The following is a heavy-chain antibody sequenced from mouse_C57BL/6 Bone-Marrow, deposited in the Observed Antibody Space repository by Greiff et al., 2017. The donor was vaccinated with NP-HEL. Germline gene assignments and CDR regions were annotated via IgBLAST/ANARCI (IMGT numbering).Heavy chain of an antibody. CDR2: IDPENGDT. D-gene: IGHD1-1*01. V-gene: IGHV14-4*01. J-gene: IGHJ2*01. CDR3: TTYGSSYDYFDY. CDR1: GFNIKDDY. Sequence: EVKLQQSGAELVRPGASVKLSCTASGFNIKDDYMHWVKQRPEPGLEWIGWIDPENGDTEYASKFQGKATITADTSSNTAYLQLSSLTSEDTAVYYCTTYGSSYDYFDYWGQGTTLTVSS.